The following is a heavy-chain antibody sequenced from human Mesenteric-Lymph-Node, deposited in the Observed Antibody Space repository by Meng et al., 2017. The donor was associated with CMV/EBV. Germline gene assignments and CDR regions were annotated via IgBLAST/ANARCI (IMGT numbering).Heavy chain of an antibody. CDR3: ARDSSRLYNY. Sequence: SETLSLTCNVSGDSISSYCWSCIRQPPGRGLEWIGYTQYSGSTLYNPSLQSRVSISLDTSKNQFSLKLSSVTAADTAIYFCARDSSRLYNYWGQGTLVTVSS. CDR1: GDSISSYC. CDR2: TQYSGST. V-gene: IGHV4-59*12. J-gene: IGHJ4*02. D-gene: IGHD3-16*02.